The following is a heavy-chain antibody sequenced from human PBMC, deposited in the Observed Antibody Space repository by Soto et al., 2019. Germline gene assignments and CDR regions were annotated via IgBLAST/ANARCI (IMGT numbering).Heavy chain of an antibody. CDR1: GFTFSSYG. CDR3: GLSDDY. D-gene: IGHD3-16*02. CDR2: ISYDGSNK. J-gene: IGHJ4*02. Sequence: QVQLVESGGGVGQPGRSLRLSCAASGFTFSSYGMNWVRQAPGKGLEWVAVISYDGSNKYYADSVKGRFTISRDNSKNTLYLQMNSLRAEDTAVYYCGLSDDYWGQGTLVTVSS. V-gene: IGHV3-30*03.